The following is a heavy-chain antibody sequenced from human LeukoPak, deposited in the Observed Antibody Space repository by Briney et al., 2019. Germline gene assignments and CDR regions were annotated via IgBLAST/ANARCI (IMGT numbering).Heavy chain of an antibody. CDR2: ISYDGSNK. V-gene: IGHV3-30*18. Sequence: QPGRSLRLSCAASGFTFSSYGMHWVRQAPGKGLEWVAVISYDGSNKYYADSVKGRFTISRDNSKNTLYLQMNSLRAEDTAVYYCAKDVGSWQQLFLDYWGQGTLVTVSS. CDR3: AKDVGSWQQLFLDY. J-gene: IGHJ4*02. D-gene: IGHD6-13*01. CDR1: GFTFSSYG.